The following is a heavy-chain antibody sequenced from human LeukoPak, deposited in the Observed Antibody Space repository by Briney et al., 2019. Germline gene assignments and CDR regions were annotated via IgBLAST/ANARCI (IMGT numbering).Heavy chain of an antibody. V-gene: IGHV3-21*01. CDR2: ITSGGVNT. J-gene: IGHJ4*02. CDR1: GFTFSSYT. CDR3: ARDSGGNDFWSGYSR. D-gene: IGHD3-3*01. Sequence: GGSLRLSCAASGFTFSSYTMNWVRQAPGKGLEWVSSITSGGVNTYYATSVKGRFTISRDNAKNSLFLQMNSLRAEDTAVYYCARDSGGNDFWSGYSRWGQGTLVTVSS.